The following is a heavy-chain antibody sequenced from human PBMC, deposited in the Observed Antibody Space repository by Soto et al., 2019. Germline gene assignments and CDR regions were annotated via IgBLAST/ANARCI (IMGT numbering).Heavy chain of an antibody. D-gene: IGHD5-18*01. Sequence: EVQLVESGGGLVQPGRSLRLSCVASGFTFDDYAMHWVRQAPEKGLEWVSSISWNSVAIDYADSVKGRFSISRDNAKNSLFLQMNSLRTEDTALYYCAKRGLYNYELDVWGQGTTVTVSS. CDR3: AKRGLYNYELDV. CDR2: ISWNSVAI. J-gene: IGHJ6*02. V-gene: IGHV3-9*01. CDR1: GFTFDDYA.